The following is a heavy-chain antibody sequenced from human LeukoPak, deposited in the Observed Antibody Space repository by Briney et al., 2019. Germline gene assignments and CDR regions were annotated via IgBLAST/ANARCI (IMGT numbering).Heavy chain of an antibody. CDR2: IYSDGST. CDR1: GFAVSSNY. V-gene: IGHV3-66*01. Sequence: GGSLRLSRAASGFAVSSNYMSWVRQAPGKGLEWVSVIYSDGSTYYADSVKGRFTISRDNSKNTLYLQMNSLRAEDTAVYYCARKSSGYYAVFDYWGQGTLVTVSS. D-gene: IGHD3-22*01. J-gene: IGHJ4*02. CDR3: ARKSSGYYAVFDY.